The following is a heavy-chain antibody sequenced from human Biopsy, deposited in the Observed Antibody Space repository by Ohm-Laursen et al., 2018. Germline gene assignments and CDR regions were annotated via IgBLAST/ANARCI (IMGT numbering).Heavy chain of an antibody. CDR1: GASMTGYF. D-gene: IGHD3-16*01. CDR3: ARAAFGPFDS. V-gene: IGHV4-4*07. Sequence: GTLSLTCSVSGASMTGYFWTWVRQPAGKGLEWIGHIYTIGDTTYNPSLESRVTMSLDTSKDQFSLRLSSVTAADTAVYYCARAAFGPFDSWGQGALVTVSS. CDR2: IYTIGDT. J-gene: IGHJ4*02.